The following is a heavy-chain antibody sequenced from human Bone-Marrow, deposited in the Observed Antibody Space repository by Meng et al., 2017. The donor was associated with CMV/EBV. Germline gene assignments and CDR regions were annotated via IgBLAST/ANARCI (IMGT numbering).Heavy chain of an antibody. CDR2: ISYDGSNK. Sequence: GESLKISCAASGFTFSSYAMHWVRQAPGKGLEWVAVISYDGSNKYYADSVKGRFTISRDNSKNTLYLQMNSLRAEDTAVYYCARVLDCTSTSCYNVGPGYWGQGTLVTVSS. CDR3: ARVLDCTSTSCYNVGPGY. J-gene: IGHJ4*02. D-gene: IGHD2-2*02. V-gene: IGHV3-30*04. CDR1: GFTFSSYA.